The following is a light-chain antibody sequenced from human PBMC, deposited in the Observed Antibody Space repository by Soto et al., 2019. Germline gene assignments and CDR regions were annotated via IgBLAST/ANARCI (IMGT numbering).Light chain of an antibody. CDR1: QSVSSSY. CDR2: GAS. J-gene: IGKJ2*01. Sequence: EIVLTQSPGTLSLSPGERATLSCRASQSVSSSYLAWYQQKPGQAPRLLIYGASSRATCIPDRLSGSGSGTDFTLTISRLEHEDFAVYYCQQYGSSYTFDQGTKLEIK. CDR3: QQYGSSYT. V-gene: IGKV3-20*01.